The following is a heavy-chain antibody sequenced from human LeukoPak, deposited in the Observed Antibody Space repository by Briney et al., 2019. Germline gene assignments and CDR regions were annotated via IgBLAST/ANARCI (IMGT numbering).Heavy chain of an antibody. D-gene: IGHD5-18*01. V-gene: IGHV4-39*07. Sequence: SETLSLTCTVSGGSISSSSYYWGWIRQPPGKGLEWIGSIYYSGSTYYNPSLKSRVTISEDTSKNQFSLKLSSVTAADTAVYYCARVRKVDTAIDYWGQGTLVTVSS. CDR2: IYYSGST. J-gene: IGHJ4*02. CDR3: ARVRKVDTAIDY. CDR1: GGSISSSSYY.